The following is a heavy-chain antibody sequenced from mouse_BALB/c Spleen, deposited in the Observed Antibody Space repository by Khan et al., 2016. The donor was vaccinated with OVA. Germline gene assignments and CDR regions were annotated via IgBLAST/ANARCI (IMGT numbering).Heavy chain of an antibody. J-gene: IGHJ3*01. CDR3: ARWFAY. CDR2: INYSGGT. CDR1: GYSITSDYA. V-gene: IGHV3-2*02. Sequence: EVQLQQSGPGLVTPSPSLSLTCPVTGYSITSDYAWNWIRQFPGNQLEWMGYINYSGGTSYLPSLKSRISITRDTSKNQFFLQLNSVTTEDSATDYCARWFAYWGQGTLVTVS.